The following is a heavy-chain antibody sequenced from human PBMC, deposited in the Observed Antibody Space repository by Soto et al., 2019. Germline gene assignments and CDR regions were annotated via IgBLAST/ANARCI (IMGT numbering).Heavy chain of an antibody. D-gene: IGHD2-15*01. Sequence: SVKVSCKASGGSLSTNPISWVRQAPRQGLEWMGGTGSGTGPGNHAQKFQGRLTATADKSTSTVYMELTNLSSEDTAVYYCARRHSGGFFRFFDSWGQGTLVTVSS. CDR2: TGSGTGPG. J-gene: IGHJ4*02. V-gene: IGHV1-69*06. CDR1: GGSLSTNP. CDR3: ARRHSGGFFRFFDS.